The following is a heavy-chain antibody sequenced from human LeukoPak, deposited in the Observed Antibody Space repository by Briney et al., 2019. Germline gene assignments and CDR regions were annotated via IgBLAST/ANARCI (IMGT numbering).Heavy chain of an antibody. CDR3: ARDPRGSSWFYFDY. Sequence: SETLSLTCAVSGGSISSSNWWSWVRQPPGKGLEWIGEIYHSGSTNYNPSLQSRVTISVDKSKNQFSLKLNSVTAADTAVYYCARDPRGSSWFYFDYWGQGTLVTVSS. J-gene: IGHJ4*02. V-gene: IGHV4-4*02. D-gene: IGHD6-13*01. CDR1: GGSISSSNW. CDR2: IYHSGST.